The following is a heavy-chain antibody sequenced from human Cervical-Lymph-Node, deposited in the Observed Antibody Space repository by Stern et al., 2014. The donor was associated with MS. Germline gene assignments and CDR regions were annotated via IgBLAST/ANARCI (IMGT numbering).Heavy chain of an antibody. V-gene: IGHV1-69*01. J-gene: IGHJ4*02. D-gene: IGHD3-16*02. CDR1: GGTFSSYT. Sequence: EQLVESGAEVKKPGSSVKVSCKASGGTFSSYTIGWERQAPGQGLDRMVGIHPLCGIANYAEKFQGRVTITADESTSTAYMYLSPLISEDTAVYYCARATSDYIWGSYRYLDYWGQGTQVTVSS. CDR3: ARATSDYIWGSYRYLDY. CDR2: IHPLCGIA.